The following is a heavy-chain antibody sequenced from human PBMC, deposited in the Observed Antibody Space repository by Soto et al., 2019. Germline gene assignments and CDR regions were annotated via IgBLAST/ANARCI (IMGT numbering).Heavy chain of an antibody. Sequence: PSENLSLTWNVSGGSISSNIYYGGWLRQPPGKGLEWIGNIHYRWSTYYDSSLKSRVTISVDTSKNQFSLKLSSVTAADTAVYYCASQHYYDSSGYYGVYWGQGTLVTVS. CDR2: IHYRWST. D-gene: IGHD3-22*01. V-gene: IGHV4-39*01. CDR3: ASQHYYDSSGYYGVY. CDR1: GGSISSNIYY. J-gene: IGHJ4*02.